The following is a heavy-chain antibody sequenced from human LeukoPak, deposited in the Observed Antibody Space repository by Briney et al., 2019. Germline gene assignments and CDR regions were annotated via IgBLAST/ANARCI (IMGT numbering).Heavy chain of an antibody. D-gene: IGHD3-10*01. CDR2: MNPNSGNT. CDR1: GHTFTSYD. Sequence: ASVKVSCKASGHTFTSYDINWVRQATGQGLEWMGWMNPNSGNTGYAQKFQGRVTMTRNTSISTAYMELSSLRSEDTAVYYCARGAYYYGSGVGDYWGQGTLVTVSS. CDR3: ARGAYYYGSGVGDY. J-gene: IGHJ4*02. V-gene: IGHV1-8*01.